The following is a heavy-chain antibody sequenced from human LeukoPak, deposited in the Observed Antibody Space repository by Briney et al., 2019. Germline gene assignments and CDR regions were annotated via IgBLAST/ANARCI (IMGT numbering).Heavy chain of an antibody. CDR3: ARGRDYFPIDY. V-gene: IGHV3-30*03. CDR1: GLTFSGYD. CDR2: MSYGGQNE. J-gene: IGHJ4*02. D-gene: IGHD2/OR15-2a*01. Sequence: PGGSRRLSCAASGLTFSGYDMHWVRQAPGKGPEWVAVMSYGGQNERYADSVKGRFTFSRDDSRNTLYLQMSSLRVEDTAIYYCARGRDYFPIDYWGQGTFVIVSS.